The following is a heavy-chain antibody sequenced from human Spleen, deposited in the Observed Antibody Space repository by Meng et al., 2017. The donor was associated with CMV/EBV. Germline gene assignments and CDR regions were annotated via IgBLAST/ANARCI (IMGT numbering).Heavy chain of an antibody. CDR1: GYTFTGYY. CDR3: ARGRAPSIWFGEFGLDY. J-gene: IGHJ4*02. D-gene: IGHD3-10*01. CDR2: INPNTGGT. V-gene: IGHV1-2*02. Sequence: ASVKVSCKASGYTFTGYYIHWVRQAPGRGLEWMGWINPNTGGTNYAQKFQGRVTMTRDTSISTAYMELSRLRSDDSAVYYCARGRAPSIWFGEFGLDYWGQGTLVTVSS.